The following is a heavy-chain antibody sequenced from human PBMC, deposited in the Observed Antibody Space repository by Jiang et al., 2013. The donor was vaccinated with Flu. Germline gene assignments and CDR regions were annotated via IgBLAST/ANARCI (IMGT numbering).Heavy chain of an antibody. D-gene: IGHD3-22*01. CDR3: AHNVRGGYRGGFDY. V-gene: IGHV2-5*01. CDR2: DDK. Sequence: DDKRYSPSLKSRLTITKDTSKNQVVLTMTNMDPVDTATYYCAHNVRGGYRGGFDYWGQGTLVTVSS. J-gene: IGHJ4*02.